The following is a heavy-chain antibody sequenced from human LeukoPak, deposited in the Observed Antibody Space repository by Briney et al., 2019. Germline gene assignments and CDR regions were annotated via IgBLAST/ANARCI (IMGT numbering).Heavy chain of an antibody. D-gene: IGHD6-13*01. J-gene: IGHJ4*02. CDR3: ARLVAAAGLDY. V-gene: IGHV3-23*01. CDR1: GFTFSSYA. Sequence: GGSLRLSCAASGFTFSSYAMSWVRQAPGKGLEWVSAITVSGGSTYYADSVKGRFTISRDNAKNSLYLQMNSLRAEDTAVYYCARLVAAAGLDYWGQGTLVTVSS. CDR2: ITVSGGST.